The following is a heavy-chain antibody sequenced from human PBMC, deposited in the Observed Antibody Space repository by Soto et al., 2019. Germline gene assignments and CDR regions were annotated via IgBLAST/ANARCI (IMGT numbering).Heavy chain of an antibody. CDR3: ARDRPTDH. Sequence: QVQLVQSGAEVRKPGASVTVSCKASGYTFNRYAISWLRQAPGQGPEWMGWITGDTLAASYARKFQGRVTMTRNTSKSTVYMELRGLRDDGTAVYYCARDRPTDHWGQGTLVTVSS. J-gene: IGHJ5*02. CDR2: ITGDTLAA. CDR1: GYTFNRYA. V-gene: IGHV1-18*01.